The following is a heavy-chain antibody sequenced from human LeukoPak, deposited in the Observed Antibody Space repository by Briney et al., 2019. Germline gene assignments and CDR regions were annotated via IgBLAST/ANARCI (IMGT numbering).Heavy chain of an antibody. CDR2: ISSSSSTI. CDR3: AREGRFKAQHLFDY. D-gene: IGHD2-2*01. V-gene: IGHV3-48*01. Sequence: PGGSLRLSCAASGFTFSSYSMNWVRQAPGKGLEWVSYISSSSSTIYYADSVKGRFTISRDNSKSMVFLQMNSLKTEDAAMYYCAREGRFKAQHLFDYWGQGALVIVSS. J-gene: IGHJ4*02. CDR1: GFTFSSYS.